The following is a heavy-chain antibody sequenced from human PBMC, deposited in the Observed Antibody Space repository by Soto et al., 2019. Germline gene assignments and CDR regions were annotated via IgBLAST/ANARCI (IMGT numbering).Heavy chain of an antibody. J-gene: IGHJ4*02. V-gene: IGHV1-2*04. CDR2: ISPNSGGT. CDR3: ARSWCVHRDIDY. CDR1: GYTFTAYY. D-gene: IGHD2-8*01. Sequence: QVQLVQSGPEVKKPGASVRVSCKASGYTFTAYYIHWVRQAPGHGLEWMGFISPNSGGTQFAPKFQGLVTMTGDTSLSTVYMDLSRLRSDDTAVYYCARSWCVHRDIDYWGQGTLVTVSS.